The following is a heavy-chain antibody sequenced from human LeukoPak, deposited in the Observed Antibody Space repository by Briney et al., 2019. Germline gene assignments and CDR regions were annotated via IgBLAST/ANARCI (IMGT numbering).Heavy chain of an antibody. V-gene: IGHV4-31*03. Sequence: SETLSLTCSVSAVSIGSGGSYWSWIRQHPGKGLEWIGFISYTGNTYYNPSLRGRVTISADTSMNQFSLKLSSVTAADTAVYYCARSLKYYYGMDVWGQGTTVTVSS. J-gene: IGHJ6*02. CDR1: AVSIGSGGSY. CDR3: ARSLKYYYGMDV. CDR2: ISYTGNT.